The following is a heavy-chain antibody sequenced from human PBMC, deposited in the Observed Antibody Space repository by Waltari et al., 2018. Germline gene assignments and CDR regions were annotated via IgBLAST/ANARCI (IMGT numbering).Heavy chain of an antibody. CDR2: INHSGST. J-gene: IGHJ5*02. Sequence: QVQLQQWGAGLLKPSETLSLTCAFYGGSFSGYYWSWIRQPPGKGLEWIGEINHSGSTNYNPSLKSRVTISVDTSKNQFSLKLSSVTAADTAVYYCARGKQLVHNWFDPWGQGTLVTVSS. CDR3: ARGKQLVHNWFDP. CDR1: GGSFSGYY. V-gene: IGHV4-34*01. D-gene: IGHD6-13*01.